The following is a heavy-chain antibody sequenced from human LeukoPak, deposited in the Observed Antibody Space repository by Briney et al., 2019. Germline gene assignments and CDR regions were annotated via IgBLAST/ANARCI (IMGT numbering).Heavy chain of an antibody. J-gene: IGHJ4*02. CDR3: AKDSDYYYDSSGYLYYFDC. CDR1: GFTFSIAT. Sequence: GGSLRLSCAASGFTFSIATMTWVRQAPGKGLEWVSAISGSGGSTYYADSVKGRFTISRDNSKNTLYLQMNSLRAEDTAVYYCAKDSDYYYDSSGYLYYFDCWGQGTLVTVSS. V-gene: IGHV3-23*01. D-gene: IGHD3-22*01. CDR2: ISGSGGST.